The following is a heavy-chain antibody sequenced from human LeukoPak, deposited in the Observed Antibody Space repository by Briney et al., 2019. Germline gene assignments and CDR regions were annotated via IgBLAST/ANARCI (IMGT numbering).Heavy chain of an antibody. CDR1: GYAFSNYP. D-gene: IGHD6-19*01. CDR2: ISGSADTT. Sequence: GGSLRLSCVASGYAFSNYPLTWVRQAPGKELEWVSAISGSADTTDYADSVKGRFTISRDNSKNTLYLQMNNLRAEDTAVYYCAKRDSSGWVPTHYFDYCGQGALVTVSS. V-gene: IGHV3-23*01. J-gene: IGHJ4*02. CDR3: AKRDSSGWVPTHYFDY.